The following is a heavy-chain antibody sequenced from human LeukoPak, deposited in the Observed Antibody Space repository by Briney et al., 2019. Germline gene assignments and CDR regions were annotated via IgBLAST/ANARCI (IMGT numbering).Heavy chain of an antibody. J-gene: IGHJ4*02. CDR1: GFTFSSYA. CDR3: ARGEYSGSYFVY. CDR2: IIPIFGTA. V-gene: IGHV1-69*05. Sequence: GGSLRLSCAASGFTFSSYAISWVRQAPGQGLEWMGRIIPIFGTANYAQKFQGRVTITTDESTSTAYMELSSLRSEDTAVYYCARGEYSGSYFVYWGQGTLVTVSS. D-gene: IGHD1-26*01.